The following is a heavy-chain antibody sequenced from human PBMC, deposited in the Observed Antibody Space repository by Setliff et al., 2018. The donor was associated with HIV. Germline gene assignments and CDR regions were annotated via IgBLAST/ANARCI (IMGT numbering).Heavy chain of an antibody. Sequence: SETLSLTCTVSGGSMSTYYWSWIRQPPGKGLEWIGYIYTSGSTYYNPSLKSRATISVGTSKNQFSLKQSSVTAADTAVYYCARRVVTLSPLFDYWGQGTLVTVSS. J-gene: IGHJ4*02. CDR1: GGSMSTYY. D-gene: IGHD3-22*01. CDR2: IYTSGST. CDR3: ARRVVTLSPLFDY. V-gene: IGHV4-4*08.